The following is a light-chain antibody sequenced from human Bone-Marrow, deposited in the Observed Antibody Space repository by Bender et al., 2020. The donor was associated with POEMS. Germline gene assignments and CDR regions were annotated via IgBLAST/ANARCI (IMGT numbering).Light chain of an antibody. CDR3: ATGDDRLNGWV. CDR1: SSKFGSYP. V-gene: IGLV1-44*01. Sequence: QSVLTQPPSASGTPGQRVTISCSGSSSKFGSYPVNWYQQLPGAAPKLVIFNNSQRPSGVPDRFSGSNSGTSASLASSGLLSDDEADFYCATGDDRLNGWVFGGGTKLTVL. J-gene: IGLJ3*02. CDR2: NNS.